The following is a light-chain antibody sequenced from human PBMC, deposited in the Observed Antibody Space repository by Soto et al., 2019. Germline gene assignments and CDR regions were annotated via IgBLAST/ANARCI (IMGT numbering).Light chain of an antibody. CDR2: GAS. Sequence: EIVLTQSPGTLSLSPGERATLSCRASQSVSSSYLSWYQQKPVQSPRLLIDGASSRATGIPARFRGSGSGTDFTLTISSLEPDDFAVYYCQQRSNWQITFGQGTRLEIK. J-gene: IGKJ5*01. CDR3: QQRSNWQIT. CDR1: QSVSSSY. V-gene: IGKV3D-20*02.